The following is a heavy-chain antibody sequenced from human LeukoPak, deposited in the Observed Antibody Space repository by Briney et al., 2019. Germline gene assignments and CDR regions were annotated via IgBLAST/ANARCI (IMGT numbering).Heavy chain of an antibody. V-gene: IGHV1-2*02. J-gene: IGHJ4*02. CDR2: IKPNSGGT. D-gene: IGHD4/OR15-4a*01. Sequence: ASVKVSRKASGDTFTDYYMHWVRQAPGQGLEWMGWIKPNSGGTNYAQKFQGRVTMTRDTSISTAYMELSRLRSDDTAVYFCAVRAIDYWGQGTLLTVSS. CDR3: AVRAIDY. CDR1: GDTFTDYY.